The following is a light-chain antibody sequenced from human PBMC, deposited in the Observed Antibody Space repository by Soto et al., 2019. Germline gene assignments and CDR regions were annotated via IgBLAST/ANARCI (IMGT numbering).Light chain of an antibody. CDR2: GAS. Sequence: EIVLTQSPGTLSLSSGERATLSCRASQSVSNSYLAWHQQKPGQAPRLLVYGASSRATGVPDRFSGSGSGTDFTLTISRLEPEDFAVYYCHQYSSSRTFGQGTKVDIK. CDR3: HQYSSSRT. V-gene: IGKV3-20*01. J-gene: IGKJ1*01. CDR1: QSVSNSY.